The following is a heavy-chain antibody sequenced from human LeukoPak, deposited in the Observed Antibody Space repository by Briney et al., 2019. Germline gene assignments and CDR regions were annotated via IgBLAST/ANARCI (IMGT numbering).Heavy chain of an antibody. CDR2: IIPIFGTA. V-gene: IGHV1-69*01. CDR1: GGTFSSYA. Sequence: SVKVSCKASGGTFSSYAISWVRQAPGQGLEGMGGIIPIFGTANYAQKFQGRVTITADESTSTAYMELSSLRSKDTAVSHCASSHTDATPGLSLPARLNWFDPWGQGTLVTVSS. J-gene: IGHJ5*02. D-gene: IGHD2-2*01. CDR3: ASSHTDATPGLSLPARLNWFDP.